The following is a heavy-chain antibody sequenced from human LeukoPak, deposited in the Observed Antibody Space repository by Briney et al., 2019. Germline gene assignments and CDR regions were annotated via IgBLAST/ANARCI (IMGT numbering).Heavy chain of an antibody. CDR2: IKGDGSST. J-gene: IGHJ4*02. Sequence: GGSLRLSCAAAGFTFSIYWMHWVRQAPGKGLVWVSRIKGDGSSTSYADSVKGRFTISRDNAKNTLYLQMNSLRAEHTAVYYCARGGLAAAGDYWGQGTLVTVSS. CDR3: ARGGLAAAGDY. CDR1: GFTFSIYW. D-gene: IGHD6-13*01. V-gene: IGHV3-74*01.